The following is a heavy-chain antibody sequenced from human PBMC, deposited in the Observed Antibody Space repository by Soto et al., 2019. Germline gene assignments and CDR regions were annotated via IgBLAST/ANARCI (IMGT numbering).Heavy chain of an antibody. J-gene: IGHJ6*02. D-gene: IGHD3-3*01. Sequence: EVQLVESGGDLVQPGGSLRLSCAASGFSLSEYAVNWVRQAPGKGLEWVSFISSDSRTIYYGDSVKGRFTVSRDNARNSVSLQMDSLRDEDTAVYYCARIKLVEWFFINVDVYDMDVWGQGTPVTGSS. CDR3: ARIKLVEWFFINVDVYDMDV. V-gene: IGHV3-48*02. CDR2: ISSDSRTI. CDR1: GFSLSEYA.